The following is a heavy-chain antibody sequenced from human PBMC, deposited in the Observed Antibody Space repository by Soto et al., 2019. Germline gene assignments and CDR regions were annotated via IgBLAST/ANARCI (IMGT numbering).Heavy chain of an antibody. CDR3: ARRYGTTFDY. V-gene: IGHV4-59*01. D-gene: IGHD1-7*01. Sequence: QVQLQESGPGLVKPSETLSLTCTVSGGSISSYYWSWIRQPPGKGLEWIGDIYYSGGTNYNPSLKSRVTISVDTSKNQFSLKLSSVTAADPAVYYCARRYGTTFDYWGQGTLVTVSS. CDR1: GGSISSYY. CDR2: IYYSGGT. J-gene: IGHJ4*02.